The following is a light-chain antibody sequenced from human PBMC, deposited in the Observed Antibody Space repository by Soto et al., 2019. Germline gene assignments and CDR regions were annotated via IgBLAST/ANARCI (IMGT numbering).Light chain of an antibody. CDR3: GSWDSSLSAYV. V-gene: IGLV1-51*01. CDR1: SSNIGGNS. Sequence: SVLTQPPSVSGAPGQKVTISCSGSSSNIGGNSVSWYQQLPGTAPILLIYDDNKRPSGIPDRFSGSKSGTSATLGITGFQTGDEADYYCGSWDSSLSAYVFGTGTKVTV. CDR2: DDN. J-gene: IGLJ1*01.